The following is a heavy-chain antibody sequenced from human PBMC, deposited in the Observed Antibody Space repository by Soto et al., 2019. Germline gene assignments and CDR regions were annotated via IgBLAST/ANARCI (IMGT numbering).Heavy chain of an antibody. V-gene: IGHV1-18*01. CDR2: ISPYNGNT. J-gene: IGHJ3*02. CDR1: GYPFTSYG. CDR3: ARGLGASYAFDI. D-gene: IGHD1-26*01. Sequence: APGKVSCKTSGYPFTSYGICWVRRAPGQGLEWMAWISPYNGNTYYAQKFQGRVTLTTDTSTNTVYMELRSLRSDDTAMYYCARGLGASYAFDIWGQGTMVT.